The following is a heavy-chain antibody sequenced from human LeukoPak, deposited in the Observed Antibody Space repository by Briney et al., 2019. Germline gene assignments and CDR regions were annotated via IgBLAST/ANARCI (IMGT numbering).Heavy chain of an antibody. V-gene: IGHV1-69*13. CDR3: ARGPYTAMVITWAFDI. CDR1: GGTFSSYA. J-gene: IGHJ3*02. Sequence: AASVKVSCKASGGTFSSYAISWARQAPGQGLEWMGGIIPIFGTANYAQKFQGRVTITADESTSTAYMELSSLRSEDTAVYYCARGPYTAMVITWAFDIWGQGTMVTVSS. D-gene: IGHD5-18*01. CDR2: IIPIFGTA.